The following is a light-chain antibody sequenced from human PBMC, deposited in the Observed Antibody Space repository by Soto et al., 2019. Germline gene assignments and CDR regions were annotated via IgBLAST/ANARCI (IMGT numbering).Light chain of an antibody. J-gene: IGKJ2*01. CDR2: GAS. CDR1: QSVSDN. Sequence: EIVMTQSPATLSVSPGERVTLSCRASQSVSDNLAWYQQKPGQAPRLLIYGASTRATTTPARFSGSGSGTECTLAISSLQSEEGAGYFCQQSNNGPYTFGQGTKLDIK. V-gene: IGKV3-15*01. CDR3: QQSNNGPYT.